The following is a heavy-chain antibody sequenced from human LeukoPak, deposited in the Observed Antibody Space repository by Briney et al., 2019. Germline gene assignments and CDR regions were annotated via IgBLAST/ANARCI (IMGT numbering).Heavy chain of an antibody. J-gene: IGHJ4*02. CDR3: ARSPYGGDFWSGYYVGPLDY. CDR1: GFTFSSYV. D-gene: IGHD3-3*01. CDR2: ISYHGSNE. V-gene: IGHV3-30*04. Sequence: GGSLRLSCAASGFTFSSYVMHWVSQAPGKGLEWVAIISYHGSNEDYADSVKGRFTISRDNSKNTLYLQMNSLRAADTAVYYCARSPYGGDFWSGYYVGPLDYWGQGTLVTVSS.